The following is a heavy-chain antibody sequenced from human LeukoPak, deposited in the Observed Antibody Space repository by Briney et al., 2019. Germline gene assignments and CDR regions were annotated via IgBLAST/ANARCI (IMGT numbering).Heavy chain of an antibody. J-gene: IGHJ5*02. Sequence: SQTLSLTCAISGDSVSSNSGAWNWIRQSPSRGLEWLGRTYFRSKCDNDYAVSVKSRVTINPDTSKNQFSLQLNSVTPEDTAVYYCARDLDWFDPWGQGTLVTVSS. CDR3: ARDLDWFDP. CDR1: GDSVSSNSGA. CDR2: TYFRSKCDN. V-gene: IGHV6-1*01.